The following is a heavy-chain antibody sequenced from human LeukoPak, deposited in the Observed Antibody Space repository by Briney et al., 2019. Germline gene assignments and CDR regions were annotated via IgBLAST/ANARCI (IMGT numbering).Heavy chain of an antibody. J-gene: IGHJ5*02. D-gene: IGHD2-21*02. Sequence: SVKVSCKASGGTFSSYAISWVRQAPGQGLEWMGGIIPIFGTANYAQKFQGRVTITADESTSTAYMELSSLRSEDTVVYYCARGPALQVVTAIVRWRFDPWGQGTLVTVSS. V-gene: IGHV1-69*13. CDR3: ARGPALQVVTAIVRWRFDP. CDR2: IIPIFGTA. CDR1: GGTFSSYA.